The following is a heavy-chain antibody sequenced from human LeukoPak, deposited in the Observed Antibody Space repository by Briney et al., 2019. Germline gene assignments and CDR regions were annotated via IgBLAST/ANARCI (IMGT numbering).Heavy chain of an antibody. J-gene: IGHJ4*02. V-gene: IGHV3-30*18. D-gene: IGHD3-9*01. Sequence: PGGSLRLSCAASGFSFTSYGMHWVRQAPGKGLEWVAIISYDGSNKYYADSVKGRFTISRDNSKKTLYLQMNSLRPEDTAVYHCAKDPYYDILTGYFDYWGQGTLVTVSS. CDR1: GFSFTSYG. CDR3: AKDPYYDILTGYFDY. CDR2: ISYDGSNK.